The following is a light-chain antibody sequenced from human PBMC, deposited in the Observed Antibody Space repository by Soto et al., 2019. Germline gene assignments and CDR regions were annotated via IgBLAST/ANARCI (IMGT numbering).Light chain of an antibody. Sequence: QSVLTQPPSASGTPGQRVTISCSGSSSNIGTNTVKWYQQLPGTAPKVLIYNDHERPSGVPDRSSGSKSGTSASLAISGLQSEDEADYYCAAWDDSLWVFGGGTKL. CDR2: NDH. CDR1: SSNIGTNT. J-gene: IGLJ3*02. CDR3: AAWDDSLWV. V-gene: IGLV1-44*01.